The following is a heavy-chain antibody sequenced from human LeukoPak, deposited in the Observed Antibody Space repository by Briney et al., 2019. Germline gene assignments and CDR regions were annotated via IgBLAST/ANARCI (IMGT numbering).Heavy chain of an antibody. CDR1: GINFGASI. V-gene: IGHV3-30*04. D-gene: IGHD6-19*01. Sequence: GTSLRLSCATSGINFGASIMHWIRQAPGKGLEWVAGLSFDESSYYGGSVEGRFIISGDNSKRALYLQMNSLKVEDTALYYCAREGHSSGFAPAFDTWGQGTMVTVSS. CDR2: LSFDESS. J-gene: IGHJ3*02. CDR3: AREGHSSGFAPAFDT.